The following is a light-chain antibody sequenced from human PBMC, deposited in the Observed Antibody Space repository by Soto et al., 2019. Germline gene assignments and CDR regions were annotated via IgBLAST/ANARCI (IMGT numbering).Light chain of an antibody. V-gene: IGKV3-11*01. CDR1: QSGRTY. Sequence: EVVLTQSPATLSLSPGERATLSCRASQSGRTYLAWYQQKPGQAPRLLIHDASSRATGIPARFSGSGSGTDFTLTISSLETEDFAVYYCQQRTNWPSTTFGKGTRLEI. J-gene: IGKJ5*01. CDR2: DAS. CDR3: QQRTNWPSTT.